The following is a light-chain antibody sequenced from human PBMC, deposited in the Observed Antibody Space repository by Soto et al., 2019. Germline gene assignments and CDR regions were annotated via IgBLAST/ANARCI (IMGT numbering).Light chain of an antibody. CDR2: DVI. CDR1: SSDIGGYNY. V-gene: IGLV2-14*03. Sequence: QSVLTQPASVSGSPGQSITISCTGTSSDIGGYNYVSWYQQFPGKAPKVILYDVIYRPSGVSSRFSGSKSGNTASLTISGLQAEDEALYYCCSYTTSNTLIYVFGTGTKLTVL. J-gene: IGLJ1*01. CDR3: CSYTTSNTLIYV.